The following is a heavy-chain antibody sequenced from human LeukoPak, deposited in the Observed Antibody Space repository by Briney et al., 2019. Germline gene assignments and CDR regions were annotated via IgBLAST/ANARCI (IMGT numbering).Heavy chain of an antibody. Sequence: SETLPLTCTVSGGSISSYYWSWIRQPPGKGLEWIGYIYYSGSTNYNPSLKSRVTISVDTSKNQFSLKLSSVTAADTAVYYCARTTSLTEPFDYRGQGTLVTVSS. D-gene: IGHD1-14*01. CDR2: IYYSGST. CDR1: GGSISSYY. V-gene: IGHV4-59*01. J-gene: IGHJ4*02. CDR3: ARTTSLTEPFDY.